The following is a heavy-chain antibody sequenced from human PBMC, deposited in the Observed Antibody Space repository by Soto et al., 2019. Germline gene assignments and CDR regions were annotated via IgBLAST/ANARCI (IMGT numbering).Heavy chain of an antibody. D-gene: IGHD1-26*01. Sequence: QVQLVESGGGVVQPGGSLRLSCAASASIFKGHGMHWVRQAPGKGLEWVAIIRYDGSDEHYGDSVEGRFTISRDNSKTMLYLQMNSLRAEDTAVYYCARDGVGATTFFGFLDYWGQGTLVTVSS. J-gene: IGHJ4*02. CDR2: IRYDGSDE. CDR3: ARDGVGATTFFGFLDY. CDR1: ASIFKGHG. V-gene: IGHV3-33*08.